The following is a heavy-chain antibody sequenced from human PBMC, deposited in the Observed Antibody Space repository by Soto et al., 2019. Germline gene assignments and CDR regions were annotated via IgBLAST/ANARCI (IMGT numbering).Heavy chain of an antibody. J-gene: IGHJ5*02. CDR2: IIPIFGTA. CDR1: GGTFSSYA. Sequence: QVQLVQSGAEVKKPGSSVKVSCKASGGTFSSYAISWVRQAPGQGLEWMGGIIPIFGTANYAQKFQGRVTITADESTSTAYMELSSLRSEDTAVYYCARSTTSDYSNYASFSWFDPWGQGTLVTVSS. V-gene: IGHV1-69*12. D-gene: IGHD4-4*01. CDR3: ARSTTSDYSNYASFSWFDP.